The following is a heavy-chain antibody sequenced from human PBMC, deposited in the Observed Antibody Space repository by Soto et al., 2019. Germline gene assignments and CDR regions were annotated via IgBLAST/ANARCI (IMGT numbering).Heavy chain of an antibody. J-gene: IGHJ6*03. Sequence: SETLSLTCAVSGGSISSSNWWSWVRQPPGKGLEWIGEIYHSGSTNYNPSLKSRVTISVGKSKNQFSLKLSFVPSADTAFYYCARHLAVFGVVSGYMDVWGKVTTVTVSS. CDR2: IYHSGST. CDR3: ARHLAVFGVVSGYMDV. CDR1: GGSISSSNW. D-gene: IGHD3-3*01. V-gene: IGHV4-4*02.